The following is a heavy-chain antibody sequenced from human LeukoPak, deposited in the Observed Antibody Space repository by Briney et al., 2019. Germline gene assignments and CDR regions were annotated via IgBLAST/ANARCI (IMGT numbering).Heavy chain of an antibody. CDR3: ARGFLGTVWGLEYYYYYGMDV. Sequence: ASVKVSFKASGYTFTSYDINWVRQAPGQGLEWMGWMNPNSGNTGYSQKFQGRVTMTRNTSISTAYMELSSLRSEATAVYYCARGFLGTVWGLEYYYYYGMDVWGQGTTVTVPS. V-gene: IGHV1-8*01. D-gene: IGHD3-16*01. J-gene: IGHJ6*02. CDR1: GYTFTSYD. CDR2: MNPNSGNT.